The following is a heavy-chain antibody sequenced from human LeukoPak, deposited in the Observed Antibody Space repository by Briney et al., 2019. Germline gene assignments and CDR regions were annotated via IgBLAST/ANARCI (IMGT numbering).Heavy chain of an antibody. V-gene: IGHV4-61*05. D-gene: IGHD6-13*01. CDR1: GGSISSSTY. CDR2: IYYSGST. J-gene: IGHJ6*02. CDR3: ARLVGSSSSPYGMDV. Sequence: PSETLSLTCTVSGGSISSSTYYYWGWIRQPPGEGLEWIGYIYYSGSTNYNPSLKSRVTISVDTSKNQFSLKLSSVTAADTAVYYCARLVGSSSSPYGMDVWGQGTTVTVSS.